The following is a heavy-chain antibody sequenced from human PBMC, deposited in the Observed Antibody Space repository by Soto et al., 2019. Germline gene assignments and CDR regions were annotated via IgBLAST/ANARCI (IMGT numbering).Heavy chain of an antibody. CDR3: ARRLNLGSFDH. D-gene: IGHD3-10*01. V-gene: IGHV4-59*01. CDR2: VYHTGSV. CDR1: GVSMTGYH. Sequence: QVHLQESGPGLVKPSETLSLTCNVSGVSMTGYHWNWIRQPPGKTLEWIGFVYHTGSVSYNPSLQGRASLSVDRSKNQFSLRLTSLSAADTAVYYCARRLNLGSFDHLVQSTLVTVSS. J-gene: IGHJ5*02.